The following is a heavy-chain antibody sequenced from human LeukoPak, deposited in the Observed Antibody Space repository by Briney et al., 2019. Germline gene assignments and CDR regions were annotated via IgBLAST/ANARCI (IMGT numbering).Heavy chain of an antibody. V-gene: IGHV4-59*08. D-gene: IGHD3-10*01. Sequence: SETLSLTCTVSGGSISSYYWSWIRQPPGKGLEWIGYIYYSGSTNYNPSLKSRVTISVDTSKNQFSLKLSSVTAADTAVYYCARHAVLWFGESNFDYWGQGTLVTVSS. CDR2: IYYSGST. J-gene: IGHJ4*02. CDR1: GGSISSYY. CDR3: ARHAVLWFGESNFDY.